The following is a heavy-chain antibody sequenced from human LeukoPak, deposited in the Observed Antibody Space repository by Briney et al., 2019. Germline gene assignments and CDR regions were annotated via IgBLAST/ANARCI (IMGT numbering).Heavy chain of an antibody. D-gene: IGHD5-24*01. Sequence: ASVKVSCKASGYTFTSYGISWVRQAPGQGLEWMGWISAYNGNTNYAQNLQGRDTLTTDTSTTTAYMELRSVRSDETAVYYCARDKGWTEKATWFDPWGQGTLVTVSS. CDR2: ISAYNGNT. CDR3: ARDKGWTEKATWFDP. CDR1: GYTFTSYG. J-gene: IGHJ5*02. V-gene: IGHV1-18*01.